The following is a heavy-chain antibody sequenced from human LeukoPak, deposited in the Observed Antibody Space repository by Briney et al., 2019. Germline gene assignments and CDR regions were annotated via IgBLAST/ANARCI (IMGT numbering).Heavy chain of an antibody. CDR1: GFTFDDYA. V-gene: IGHV3-20*04. Sequence: GGSLRLSCAASGFTFDDYAMSWVRQAPGKGLEWVSGINWNGDNTGSADSVKGRFTISRDNAKNSLYLEMNSLRAEDTALYYCAATYSGNWEFDYWGQGTLVTVSS. D-gene: IGHD1-26*01. J-gene: IGHJ4*02. CDR3: AATYSGNWEFDY. CDR2: INWNGDNT.